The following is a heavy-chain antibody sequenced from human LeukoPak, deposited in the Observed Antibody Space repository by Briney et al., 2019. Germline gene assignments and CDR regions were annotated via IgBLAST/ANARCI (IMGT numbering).Heavy chain of an antibody. CDR1: GFTFSDYY. J-gene: IGHJ4*02. CDR2: ISGSGGST. V-gene: IGHV3-23*01. CDR3: AKPVPIYGSGSYYNGFDY. D-gene: IGHD3-10*01. Sequence: GGSLRLSCAASGFTFSDYYMSWIRQAPGKGLEWVSAISGSGGSTYYAASVKGRFTISRDNSKNTLYLQMNSLRAEDTAVYYCAKPVPIYGSGSYYNGFDYWGQGTLVTVSS.